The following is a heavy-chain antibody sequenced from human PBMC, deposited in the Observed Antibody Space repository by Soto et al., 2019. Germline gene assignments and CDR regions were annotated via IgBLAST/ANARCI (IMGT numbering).Heavy chain of an antibody. Sequence: QVQLVESGGGVVQPGRSLRLSCAASGFTFSSYGMHWVRQAPGKGLEWVAVIWYDGSNKYYEDSVKGRFTISRDNSQNTLYLQMNSRRAEDTAVYYCARELRLVVAATSAVHYYGMDVWGQGTTVTVSS. D-gene: IGHD2-15*01. J-gene: IGHJ6*02. CDR3: ARELRLVVAATSAVHYYGMDV. V-gene: IGHV3-33*01. CDR2: IWYDGSNK. CDR1: GFTFSSYG.